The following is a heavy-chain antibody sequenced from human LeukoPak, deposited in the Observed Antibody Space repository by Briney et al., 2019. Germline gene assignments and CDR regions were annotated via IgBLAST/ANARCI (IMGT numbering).Heavy chain of an antibody. CDR2: ISWNGRNT. CDR1: GFTFDDYD. D-gene: IGHD3-22*01. V-gene: IGHV3-20*04. CDR3: ARVQQYDKFDY. J-gene: IGHJ4*02. Sequence: GGSLRLSCAASGFTFDDYDLNWVRHAPGQGLEWVSGISWNGRNTAYAESLKGRFTISRDNAKNSLYLQMNSLRAEDTAFYYCARVQQYDKFDYWGQGTLVTVSS.